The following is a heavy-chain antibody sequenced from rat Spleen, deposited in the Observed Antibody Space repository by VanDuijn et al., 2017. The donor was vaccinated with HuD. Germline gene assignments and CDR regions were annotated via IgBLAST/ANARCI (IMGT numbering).Heavy chain of an antibody. V-gene: IGHV5-19*01. D-gene: IGHD1-2*01. Sequence: EVQLVESGGGLVQPGRSLKLSCAASGFTFSDYGMAWVRQAPTKGLEWVATISSGGGGIYYRDSVKGRFTISRDNAKSTLYLQMDSLRSEDTATYYCTTGAAIFHWFAYWGQGTLVTVSS. CDR2: ISSGGGGI. CDR1: GFTFSDYG. CDR3: TTGAAIFHWFAY. J-gene: IGHJ3*01.